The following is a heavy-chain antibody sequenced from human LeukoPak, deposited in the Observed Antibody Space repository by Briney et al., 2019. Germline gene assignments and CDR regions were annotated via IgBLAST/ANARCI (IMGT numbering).Heavy chain of an antibody. Sequence: GGSLRLSCVVSGLTFSTYWMSWVRQAPGKGLEWVANIKQDGSGEYYVDSVKGRFTISRDNAKNSLYLQMNSLRAEDTAVYYCARDRFPTSYRGLDYRGQGTSVTVSS. V-gene: IGHV3-7*01. CDR1: GLTFSTYW. J-gene: IGHJ4*02. D-gene: IGHD1-1*01. CDR2: IKQDGSGE. CDR3: ARDRFPTSYRGLDY.